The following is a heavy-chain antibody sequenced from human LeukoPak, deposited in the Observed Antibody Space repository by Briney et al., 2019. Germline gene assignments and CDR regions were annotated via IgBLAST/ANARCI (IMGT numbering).Heavy chain of an antibody. CDR2: INPSSGST. CDR3: ARVVPRYYDTSGANWFDP. D-gene: IGHD3-22*01. CDR1: GYTFTSYD. V-gene: IGHV1-46*01. J-gene: IGHJ5*02. Sequence: GASVKVSCKASGYTFTSYDINWVRQAPGQGLEWMGIINPSSGSTSYAQKFQGRVTMTRDTSTSTVYLELSRLRSEDTAVYFCARVVPRYYDTSGANWFDPWGQGTLVTVSS.